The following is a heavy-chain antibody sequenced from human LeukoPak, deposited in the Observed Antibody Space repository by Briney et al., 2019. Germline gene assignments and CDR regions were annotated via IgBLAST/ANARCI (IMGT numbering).Heavy chain of an antibody. CDR3: ARGPRIQLWFGYFDY. CDR2: INSDGSST. CDR1: GFTFNNYA. Sequence: GGSLRLSCAASGFTFNNYAMSWVHQAPGNGLVWVSRINSDGSSTSYADSVKGRFTISIDNAKNTLYLQMNSLRAEDTAVYYCARGPRIQLWFGYFDYWGQGTLVTVSS. V-gene: IGHV3-74*01. D-gene: IGHD5-18*01. J-gene: IGHJ4*02.